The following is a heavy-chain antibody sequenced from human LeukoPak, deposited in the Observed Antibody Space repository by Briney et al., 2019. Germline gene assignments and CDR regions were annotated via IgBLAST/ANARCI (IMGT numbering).Heavy chain of an antibody. Sequence: PSETLSLTCTVSGGSISSYYWSWIRQPPGKGLEWIGYIYYSGSTNYNPSLKSRVTISVDTSKNQFSLKLSSVTAADTAVYYCARVYSGSYYGYDAFDIWGQGTMVTVSS. CDR1: GGSISSYY. D-gene: IGHD1-26*01. CDR3: ARVYSGSYYGYDAFDI. J-gene: IGHJ3*02. CDR2: IYYSGST. V-gene: IGHV4-59*01.